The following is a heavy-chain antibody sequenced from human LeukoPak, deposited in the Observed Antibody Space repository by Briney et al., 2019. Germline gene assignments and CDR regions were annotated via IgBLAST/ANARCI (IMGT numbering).Heavy chain of an antibody. J-gene: IGHJ6*02. CDR1: GFPFSSYW. D-gene: IGHD3-10*01. CDR3: AKFGTRHYYYYGMDV. V-gene: IGHV3-7*03. Sequence: GGSLRLSCAASGFPFSSYWMAWVRQAPGKGLEWVASIKQDGGETFYVDSVKGRFTISRDNSKNTLYLQMNSLRAEDTAVYYCAKFGTRHYYYYGMDVWGQGTTVTVSS. CDR2: IKQDGGET.